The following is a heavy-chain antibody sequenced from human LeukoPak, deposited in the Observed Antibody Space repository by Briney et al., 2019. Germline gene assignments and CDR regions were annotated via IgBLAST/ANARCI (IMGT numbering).Heavy chain of an antibody. CDR3: AREIGDYDSSGYDY. Sequence: ASVKVSCKASGYTFTGYYTHWVRQAPGQGLEWMGWINPNSGGTNYAQKFQGRVAMTRDTSISTAYMELSRLRSDDTAVYYCAREIGDYDSSGYDYWGQGTLVTVSS. D-gene: IGHD3-22*01. CDR1: GYTFTGYY. V-gene: IGHV1-2*02. J-gene: IGHJ4*02. CDR2: INPNSGGT.